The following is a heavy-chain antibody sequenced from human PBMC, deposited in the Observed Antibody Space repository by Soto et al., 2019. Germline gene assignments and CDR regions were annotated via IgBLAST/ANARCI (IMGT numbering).Heavy chain of an antibody. CDR3: VHRAGIDGNWNGGYFDY. V-gene: IGHV2-5*02. Sequence: QITLRESGPTRVKPTQTLTLTCTFSGFSLSARPVAVGWIRQPPGKALERLALIYWDDDKRYSPSLMSRLTITKDTHKKQVVLTRTNMDPLDTAIYYCVHRAGIDGNWNGGYFDYWGQGALVTVSS. D-gene: IGHD1-1*01. J-gene: IGHJ4*02. CDR2: IYWDDDK. CDR1: GFSLSARPVA.